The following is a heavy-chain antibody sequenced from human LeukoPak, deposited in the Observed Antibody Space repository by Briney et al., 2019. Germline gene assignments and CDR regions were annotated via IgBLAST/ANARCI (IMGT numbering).Heavy chain of an antibody. J-gene: IGHJ6*03. CDR1: GYTFNTFD. D-gene: IGHD3-10*01. CDR2: VNPYNDKT. V-gene: IGHV1-8*03. CDR3: ARGRRLRGVTSRPIYYYYYMDV. Sequence: ASVKLSCKASGYTFNTFDINWVRQATGQGPEWMGWVNPYNDKTVYAPKFQGRVSISSNNSINTAYMESSGLKSDDTAVYYCARGRRLRGVTSRPIYYYYYMDVWGGGTTVTVSS.